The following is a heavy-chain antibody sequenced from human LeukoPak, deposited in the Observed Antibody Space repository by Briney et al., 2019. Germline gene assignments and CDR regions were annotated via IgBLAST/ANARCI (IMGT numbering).Heavy chain of an antibody. Sequence: SETLSLTCIVSGASIRSYYWSWIRQPPGKGLEWFGYVYDSGSTSYNPSLKSRVTISIDTSKTQFSLKLSSVTAADTAVYYCARSLNAAPKLWAFDIWGQGAMVTISS. CDR3: ARSLNAAPKLWAFDI. D-gene: IGHD2-15*01. CDR2: VYDSGST. J-gene: IGHJ3*02. V-gene: IGHV4-4*08. CDR1: GASIRSYY.